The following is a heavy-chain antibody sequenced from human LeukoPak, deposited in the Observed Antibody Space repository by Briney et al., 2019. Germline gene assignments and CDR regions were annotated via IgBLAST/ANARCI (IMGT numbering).Heavy chain of an antibody. CDR3: VRDKRIPGRGEA. CDR2: INPDSGGT. J-gene: IGHJ4*02. V-gene: IGHV1-2*02. D-gene: IGHD2-2*01. Sequence: ASVKVSCKASGYSFTGYYLQWVRQAPGQGLEWMGWINPDSGGTNSAQKFQGRVTMTRDTSISTAYMELNSLRAEDTAVYYCVRDKRIPGRGEAWGQGTLVTVSS. CDR1: GYSFTGYY.